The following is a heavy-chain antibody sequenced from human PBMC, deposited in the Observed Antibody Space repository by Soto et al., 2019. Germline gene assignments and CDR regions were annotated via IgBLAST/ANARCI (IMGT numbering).Heavy chain of an antibody. D-gene: IGHD4-17*01. CDR1: GASTSSSSYY. V-gene: IGHV4-39*01. CDR2: INYSGST. Sequence: SETLSLTCSVSGASTSSSSYYWGWIRQPPGKGLEWIGNINYSGSTCYNPSLKSRVTISVDTSKNQFSLNLSSVTAADTAVYYCARTYYGGPGYWGQGTLVTVSS. J-gene: IGHJ4*02. CDR3: ARTYYGGPGY.